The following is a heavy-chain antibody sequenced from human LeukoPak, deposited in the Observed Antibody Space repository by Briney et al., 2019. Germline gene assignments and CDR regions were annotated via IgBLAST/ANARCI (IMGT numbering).Heavy chain of an antibody. J-gene: IGHJ3*02. CDR1: GFTFSSYG. CDR2: ISYDGSNK. CDR3: ANLFSGNAFDI. V-gene: IGHV3-30*18. Sequence: PGGSLRLSCAASGFTFSSYGMHWVRQAPGKGLEWVAVISYDGSNKYYADSVKGRFTTSRDNSKNTLYLQMNSLRAEDTAVYYCANLFSGNAFDIWGQGTMVTVSS. D-gene: IGHD6-19*01.